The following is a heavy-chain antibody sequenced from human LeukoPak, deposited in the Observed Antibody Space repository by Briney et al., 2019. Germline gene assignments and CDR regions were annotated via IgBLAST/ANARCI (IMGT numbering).Heavy chain of an antibody. Sequence: SETLSLTCAVSGGSISSSNWWSWVRQPPGKGLEWIGEIYHSGSTNYNPSLKSRVTISVDKSKNQFSLKLSSVTAADTAVYYCARESWSSGFYFDYWGQGTLVTVSS. CDR2: IYHSGST. J-gene: IGHJ4*02. CDR1: GGSISSSNW. V-gene: IGHV4-4*02. CDR3: ARESWSSGFYFDY. D-gene: IGHD6-25*01.